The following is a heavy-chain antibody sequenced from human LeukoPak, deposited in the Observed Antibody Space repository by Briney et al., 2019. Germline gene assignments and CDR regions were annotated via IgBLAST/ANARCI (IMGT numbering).Heavy chain of an antibody. Sequence: PSETLSLTCTVSGGSISSYYWSWIRQPAGKGLEWIGRIYTSGSTNYNPSLKSRVTISVDTSKNQFSLKLSSVAAADTAVYYCATSRGWLQPFDYWGQGTLVTVSS. D-gene: IGHD5-24*01. CDR2: IYTSGST. CDR1: GGSISSYY. V-gene: IGHV4-4*07. J-gene: IGHJ4*02. CDR3: ATSRGWLQPFDY.